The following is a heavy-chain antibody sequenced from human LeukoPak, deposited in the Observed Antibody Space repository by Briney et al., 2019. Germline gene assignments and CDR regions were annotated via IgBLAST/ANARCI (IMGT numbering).Heavy chain of an antibody. V-gene: IGHV3-23*01. Sequence: PGGSLRLSCAASGFTFSSYAMSWVRQAPGKGLEGVSAISGSGGSTYYADSVRGRFTISRDDSKNTLYLQMNSLRAEDTAVYYCAKVRATVVTGLVGYWGQGTLVTVSS. CDR1: GFTFSSYA. CDR3: AKVRATVVTGLVGY. D-gene: IGHD4-23*01. CDR2: ISGSGGST. J-gene: IGHJ4*02.